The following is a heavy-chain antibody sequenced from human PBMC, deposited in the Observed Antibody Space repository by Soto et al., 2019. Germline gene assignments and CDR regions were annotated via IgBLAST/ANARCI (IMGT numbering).Heavy chain of an antibody. CDR1: GGSITTDGYS. J-gene: IGHJ6*02. CDR2: VYHTGNA. Sequence: TLSLACTVSGGSITTDGYSWSWILQPPGKALEWIGYVYHTGNAYPKPSLKSRVTISLDRSKNQFSLKMTSVTAADTALYYCASRPFYYYGLDVWGQGTTVTVSS. V-gene: IGHV4-30-2*01. CDR3: ASRPFYYYGLDV.